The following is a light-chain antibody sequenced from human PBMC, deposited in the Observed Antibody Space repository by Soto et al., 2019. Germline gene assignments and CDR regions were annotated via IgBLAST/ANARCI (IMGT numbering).Light chain of an antibody. CDR1: SSDVGGYNY. CDR3: SSYITSNTRPIV. V-gene: IGLV2-14*03. Sequence: QSVLTQPASVSGSPGQSITISCTGTSSDVGGYNYVSWYQHHPGKAPKLMIYDVSNRPSGVSNRFSGSKSGNTASLTISGLQPEDEADYYCSSYITSNTRPIVFGTGTKLTVL. CDR2: DVS. J-gene: IGLJ1*01.